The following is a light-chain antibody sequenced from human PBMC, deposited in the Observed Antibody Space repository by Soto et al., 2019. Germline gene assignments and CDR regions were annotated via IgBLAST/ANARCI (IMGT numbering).Light chain of an antibody. V-gene: IGKV3-20*01. CDR2: GAS. Sequence: IVLTQSPGTLSLSPGERATLFCRASQTITTSQLAWYQQKPGQAPRVLIFGASNRATGIPDRFSGSGSGTDFTLTISRLEPEDFAIYYCQQYAGSPRTFGQGTKVDIK. CDR3: QQYAGSPRT. CDR1: QTITTSQ. J-gene: IGKJ1*01.